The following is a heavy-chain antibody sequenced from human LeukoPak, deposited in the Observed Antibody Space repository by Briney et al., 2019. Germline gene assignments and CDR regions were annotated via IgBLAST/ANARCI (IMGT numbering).Heavy chain of an antibody. V-gene: IGHV4-30-4*01. CDR3: ASLAGVQLMDY. Sequence: PSQTLSLTCTVSGGSISSGDYYWSWIRPPPGKGLEWIGYIYYSGSTYYNPSLKSRVTISVDTSKNQFSLKLSSVTAADTAVYYCASLAGVQLMDYWGQGTLVTVSS. J-gene: IGHJ4*02. CDR1: GGSISSGDYY. CDR2: IYYSGST. D-gene: IGHD5-18*01.